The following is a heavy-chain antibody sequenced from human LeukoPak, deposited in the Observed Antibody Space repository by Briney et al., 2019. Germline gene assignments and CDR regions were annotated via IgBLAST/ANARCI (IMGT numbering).Heavy chain of an antibody. V-gene: IGHV3-53*01. CDR1: GFTVSNNY. D-gene: IGHD3-10*01. CDR3: AKGGAVSSKSITMVRGTRRYYYYMDV. CDR2: IYSGGST. J-gene: IGHJ6*03. Sequence: PGGSLRLSCAASGFTVSNNYMTWVRQAPGKGLEWLSVIYSGGSTHYADSVKGRFTISRDNSKNTLYLQMNSLRAEDTAVYYCAKGGAVSSKSITMVRGTRRYYYYMDVWGKGTTVTISS.